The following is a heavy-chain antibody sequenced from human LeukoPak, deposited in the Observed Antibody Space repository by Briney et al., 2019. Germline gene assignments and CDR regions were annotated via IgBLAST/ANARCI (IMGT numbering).Heavy chain of an antibody. CDR2: ISSSGSTI. D-gene: IGHD2/OR15-2a*01. CDR3: ARVILHFGGDAFDI. CDR1: GFPFSDYY. J-gene: IGHJ3*02. V-gene: IGHV3-11*01. Sequence: GGSLRLSCAASGFPFSDYYMSWIRQAPGKGLEWVSYISSSGSTIYYADSVKGRFTTSRDNAKNSLYLQMNSLRAEDTAVYYCARVILHFGGDAFDIWGQGTMVTVSS.